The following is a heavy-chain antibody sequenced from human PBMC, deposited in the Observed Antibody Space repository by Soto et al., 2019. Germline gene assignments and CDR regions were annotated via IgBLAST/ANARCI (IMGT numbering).Heavy chain of an antibody. CDR1: GGSISSGGYS. D-gene: IGHD4-17*01. J-gene: IGHJ4*02. CDR2: IYHSGST. CDR3: ASANYGDYVISDY. V-gene: IGHV4-30-2*01. Sequence: PSETLSLTCAVSGGSISSGGYSWSWIRQPPGKGLEWIGYIYHSGSTYYNPSLKSRVTISVDRSKNQFSLKLSSVTAADTAVYYCASANYGDYVISDYWGQGTLVTVSS.